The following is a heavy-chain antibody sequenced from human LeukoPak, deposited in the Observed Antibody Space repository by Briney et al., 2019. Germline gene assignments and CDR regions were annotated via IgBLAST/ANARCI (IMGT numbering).Heavy chain of an antibody. CDR3: VRGVAGTAFDI. Sequence: GGSLRLSCAASGFTFSGYWMSWVRQAPGKGLEWVANIKQDGSERKYLGSLRGRFSISRDNAKKLLYLETNNLRVDDTAMYYCVRGVAGTAFDIWGQGTVVTVSS. CDR1: GFTFSGYW. D-gene: IGHD6-19*01. CDR2: IKQDGSER. J-gene: IGHJ3*02. V-gene: IGHV3-7*01.